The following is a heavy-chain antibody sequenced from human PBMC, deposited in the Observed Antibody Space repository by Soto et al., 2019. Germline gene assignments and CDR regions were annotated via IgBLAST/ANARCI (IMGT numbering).Heavy chain of an antibody. CDR2: INIVGGNT. Sequence: GGSLRLSCAASGFTFSNYAMSWVRQAPGKALEWVSSINIVGGNTNYADSVRGQFTMSRDDSKNTVFLQMNSLRAEDTAIYYCTKNYYFDSWGQGTLVTVSS. J-gene: IGHJ4*02. CDR1: GFTFSNYA. CDR3: TKNYYFDS. V-gene: IGHV3-23*01.